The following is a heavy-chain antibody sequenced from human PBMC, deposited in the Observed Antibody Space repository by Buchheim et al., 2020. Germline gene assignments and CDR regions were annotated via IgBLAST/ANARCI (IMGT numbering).Heavy chain of an antibody. CDR2: LHPTGGST. V-gene: IGHV1-46*01. J-gene: IGHJ6*02. CDR1: GFTFTSYY. CDR3: ARELPAMPYGLDV. D-gene: IGHD2-2*01. Sequence: QVQLVQSGAEVKKPGASVKVSCKASGFTFTSYYIHWVRQAPGQGLEWMGMLHPTGGSTSYSQKFQGRVTMTRDTSTSTVYMDLSSLRSEDTAIYYCARELPAMPYGLDVWGQGTT.